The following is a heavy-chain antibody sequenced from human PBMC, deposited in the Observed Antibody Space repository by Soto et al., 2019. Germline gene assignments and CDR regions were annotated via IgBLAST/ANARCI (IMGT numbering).Heavy chain of an antibody. J-gene: IGHJ6*03. CDR3: ASLPFFMGSSTSRYYIDYMDV. Sequence: GGSLRLSCAASGFTFSSYAMHWVRQAPGKGLEYVSAISSNGGSTYYANSVKGRFTISRDNSKNTLYLQMGSLRAEDMAVYYCASLPFFMGSSTSRYYIDYMDVWGKGTTVTVSS. CDR1: GFTFSSYA. CDR2: ISSNGGST. V-gene: IGHV3-64*01. D-gene: IGHD2-2*01.